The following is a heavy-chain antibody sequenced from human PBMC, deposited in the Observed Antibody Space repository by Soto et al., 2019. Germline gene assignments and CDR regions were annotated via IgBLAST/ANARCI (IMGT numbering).Heavy chain of an antibody. CDR2: IYWDDDK. J-gene: IGHJ5*02. CDR3: AHTPRITMVRGVIRFDP. CDR1: GFSLSTSGVG. V-gene: IGHV2-5*02. Sequence: GPTLVNPTQTLTLTCTFSGFSLSTSGVGVGWIRQPPGKALEWLALIYWDDDKRYSPSLKSRLTITKDTSKNQVVLTMTNMDPVDTATYYCAHTPRITMVRGVIRFDPWGQGTLVTVSS. D-gene: IGHD3-10*01.